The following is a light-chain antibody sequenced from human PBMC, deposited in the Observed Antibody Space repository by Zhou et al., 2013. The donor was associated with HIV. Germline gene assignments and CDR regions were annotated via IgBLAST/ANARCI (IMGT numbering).Light chain of an antibody. V-gene: IGKV1-5*03. CDR1: QSIDMF. Sequence: IQMTQSPSTLSASVGDRVTITCRASQSIDMFLAWYQQKPGKAPELLIYLASTLESGVPSRFSGSGSGTEFTLTISSLQPDDFAAFYCQQYHIYPVTFGPGTRLQI. J-gene: IGKJ5*01. CDR3: QQYHIYPVT. CDR2: LAS.